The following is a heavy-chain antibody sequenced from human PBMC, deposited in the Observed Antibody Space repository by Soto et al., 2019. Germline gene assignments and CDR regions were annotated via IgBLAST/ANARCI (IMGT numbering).Heavy chain of an antibody. CDR2: IYYSGST. CDR3: ARRISGGGAIHL. D-gene: IGHD3-16*02. V-gene: IGHV4-39*01. Sequence: PSETLSLTCTVSGGSISSSSYYWGWIRQPPGKGLEWIGSIYYSGSTYYNPSLKSRVTISVDTSKNQFSLKLSSVTAADTAVHYCARRISGGGAIHLWGQGTLVTVSS. J-gene: IGHJ5*02. CDR1: GGSISSSSYY.